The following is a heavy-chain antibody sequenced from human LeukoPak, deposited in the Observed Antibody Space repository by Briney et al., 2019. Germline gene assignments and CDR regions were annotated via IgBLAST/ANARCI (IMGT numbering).Heavy chain of an antibody. Sequence: GGSLRLSCAASGVTFSKYWMLWARHAPGRGMESVSRINTDGTVTTYADSVKGRFTVSRDNADNTMFLQMNSVRDEDTAVYYCATKQWLAPPPDSWGQGTPVTVSS. J-gene: IGHJ4*02. CDR1: GVTFSKYW. CDR3: ATKQWLAPPPDS. D-gene: IGHD6-19*01. CDR2: INTDGTVT. V-gene: IGHV3-74*01.